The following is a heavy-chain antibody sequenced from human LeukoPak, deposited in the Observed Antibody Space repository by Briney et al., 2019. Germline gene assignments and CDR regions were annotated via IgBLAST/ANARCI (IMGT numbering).Heavy chain of an antibody. Sequence: ASVKVSCKASGGTFSSYTISWVRQAPGQGLEWMGRIIPILGIANYAQKFQGRVMITADKSTSTAYMELSSLRSEDTAVYYCARAVTTGRDYWGQGTLVTVSS. CDR3: ARAVTTGRDY. V-gene: IGHV1-69*02. CDR1: GGTFSSYT. CDR2: IIPILGIA. D-gene: IGHD4-11*01. J-gene: IGHJ4*02.